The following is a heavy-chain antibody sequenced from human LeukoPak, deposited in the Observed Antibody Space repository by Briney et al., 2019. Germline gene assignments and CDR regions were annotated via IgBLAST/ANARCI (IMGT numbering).Heavy chain of an antibody. D-gene: IGHD3-22*01. Sequence: TLSLTCTVSGGSISSGSYYWSWIRQPAGKGLEWIGRIYTSGSTNYSPSLKSRVTISVDTSKNQFSLKLSSVTAADTAVYYCARSYDSSGSDYWGQGTLVTVSS. CDR2: IYTSGST. CDR3: ARSYDSSGSDY. CDR1: GGSISSGSYY. J-gene: IGHJ4*02. V-gene: IGHV4-61*02.